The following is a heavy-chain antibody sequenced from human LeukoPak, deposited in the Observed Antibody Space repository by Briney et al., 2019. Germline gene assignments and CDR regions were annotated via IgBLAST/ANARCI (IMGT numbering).Heavy chain of an antibody. CDR1: GGSISSYY. CDR3: ARLGYCSSTSCYGHYYYYMDV. Sequence: SETLSLTCTVSGGSISSYYWSWLRQPPGKGLEWIGYIYYSGSTNYNPSLKSRVTISVDKSKNQFSLKLSSVTAADTAVYYCARLGYCSSTSCYGHYYYYMDVWGKGTTVTISS. D-gene: IGHD2-2*01. J-gene: IGHJ6*03. V-gene: IGHV4-59*12. CDR2: IYYSGST.